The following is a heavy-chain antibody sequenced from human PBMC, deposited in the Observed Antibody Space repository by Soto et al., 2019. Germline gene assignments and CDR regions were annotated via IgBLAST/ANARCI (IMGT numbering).Heavy chain of an antibody. J-gene: IGHJ4*02. Sequence: LSLTCTVSGGSISSYYWSWIRQPPGKGLEWIGYIYYSGSTNYNPSLKSRVTISVDTSKNQFSLKLSSVTAADTAVYYCARGSYCSSTSCSTHFDYWGQGTLVTVSS. V-gene: IGHV4-59*01. CDR3: ARGSYCSSTSCSTHFDY. CDR2: IYYSGST. CDR1: GGSISSYY. D-gene: IGHD2-2*01.